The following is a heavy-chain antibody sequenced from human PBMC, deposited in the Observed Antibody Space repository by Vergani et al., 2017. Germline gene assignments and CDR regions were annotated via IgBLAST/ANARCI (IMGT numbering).Heavy chain of an antibody. CDR3: AKRVEYSSSSAYVDY. CDR2: VIDTGGGT. D-gene: IGHD6-6*01. V-gene: IGHV3-23*01. CDR1: GFTFNNFG. J-gene: IGHJ4*02. Sequence: EVQLLESGGGLVQPGGSLRLSCAASGFTFNNFGMNWVRQAPGKGLEWVSSVIDTGGGTYYADSVKGRFTISRDNSKNTVYLQMNSLRAEDKAVYYCAKRVEYSSSSAYVDYWGQGTLVSVSS.